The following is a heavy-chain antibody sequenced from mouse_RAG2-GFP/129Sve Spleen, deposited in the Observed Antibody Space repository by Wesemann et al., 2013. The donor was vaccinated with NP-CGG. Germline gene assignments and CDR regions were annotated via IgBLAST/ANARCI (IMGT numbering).Heavy chain of an antibody. CDR3: ARPTTVVAKDYFDY. V-gene: IGHV1-4*01. Sequence: GKATLTADKSSSTAYMQLSSLTSEDSAVYYCARPTTVVAKDYFDYWGQGTTLTVSS. J-gene: IGHJ2*01. D-gene: IGHD1-1*01.